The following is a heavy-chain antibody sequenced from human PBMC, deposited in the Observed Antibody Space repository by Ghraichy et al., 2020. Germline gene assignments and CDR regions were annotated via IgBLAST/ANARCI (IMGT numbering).Heavy chain of an antibody. D-gene: IGHD3-10*01. J-gene: IGHJ3*02. CDR1: NGSISPSY. CDR2: IYHAGNT. Sequence: SETLSLTCSVSNGSISPSYWSWIRQPPGKGLEWIGYIYHAGNTQYRPSLKSRVTISLDTSKNQVFLTLTSVTAADTAMYYCARTDIWFGEFRSFDIWGQGTMVTVAS. V-gene: IGHV4-4*09. CDR3: ARTDIWFGEFRSFDI.